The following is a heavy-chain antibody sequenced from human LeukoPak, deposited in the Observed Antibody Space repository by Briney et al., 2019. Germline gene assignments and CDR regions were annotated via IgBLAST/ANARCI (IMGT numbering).Heavy chain of an antibody. CDR2: ISSSGSTI. CDR3: ARVSPVAVAGPTLFDY. Sequence: GGSLRLSCAASGFTFSDYYMSWIRQAPGKGLEWVSYISSSGSTIYYADSVKGRFTISRDNAKNSLYLQMNSLRAEDTAVYYCARVSPVAVAGPTLFDYWGQGTLVTVSS. D-gene: IGHD6-19*01. J-gene: IGHJ4*02. CDR1: GFTFSDYY. V-gene: IGHV3-11*01.